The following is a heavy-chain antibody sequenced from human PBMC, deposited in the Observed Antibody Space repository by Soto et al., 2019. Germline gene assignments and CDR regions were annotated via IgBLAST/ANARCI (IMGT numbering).Heavy chain of an antibody. J-gene: IGHJ5*02. Sequence: ASVKVSCKASGYTFTSYGISWVRQAPGQGLEWMGWISAYNGNTNYAQKLQGRVTMTTDTSTNTAYLELRSLRSDDTAVYYCARDENDSLTGYSNWFDPWGQGTLVTVSS. CDR1: GYTFTSYG. CDR3: ARDENDSLTGYSNWFDP. D-gene: IGHD3-9*01. V-gene: IGHV1-18*01. CDR2: ISAYNGNT.